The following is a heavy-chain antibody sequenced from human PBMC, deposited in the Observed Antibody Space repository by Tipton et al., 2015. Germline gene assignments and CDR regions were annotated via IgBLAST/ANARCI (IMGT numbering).Heavy chain of an antibody. J-gene: IGHJ4*02. V-gene: IGHV4-61*01. CDR3: TTTQGY. Sequence: GLVKPSETLSLTCTVSGGSVSSGSAYHWSWIRQPPGKGLEWIGEINHSGRPNYTPSLKSRVTISVDTSKHQFSLKLSSVTAADTAVYYCTTTQGYWGQGILVTVSS. D-gene: IGHD2-15*01. CDR1: GGSVSSGSAYH. CDR2: INHSGRP.